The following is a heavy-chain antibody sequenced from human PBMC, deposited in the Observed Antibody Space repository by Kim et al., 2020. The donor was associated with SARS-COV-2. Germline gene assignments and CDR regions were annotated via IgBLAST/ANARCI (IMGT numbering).Heavy chain of an antibody. Sequence: GGSLRLSCAASGFTFSNAWMSWVRQAPGKGLEWVGRIKSKTDGGTTDYAAPVKGRFPISRDDSTNTRYLQMNSLKTEDTAMYYCTAVVRGGEDAFDICGQGTMVTVSS. CDR1: GFTFSNAW. J-gene: IGHJ3*02. D-gene: IGHD3-10*01. CDR2: IKSKTDGGTT. CDR3: TAVVRGGEDAFDI. V-gene: IGHV3-15*01.